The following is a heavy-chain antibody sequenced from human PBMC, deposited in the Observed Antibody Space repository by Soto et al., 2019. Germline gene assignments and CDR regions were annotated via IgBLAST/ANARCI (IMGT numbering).Heavy chain of an antibody. J-gene: IGHJ6*02. V-gene: IGHV3-30-3*01. CDR3: ARDKWDSSGWSYGMDV. D-gene: IGHD6-19*01. CDR2: ISYDGSNK. Sequence: GGSLRLSCAASGFPFSSYAMHWVRQAPGKGLEWVAVISYDGSNKYYADSVKGRSTISRDNSKNTLYLQMDSLRAEDTAVYYCARDKWDSSGWSYGMDVWGQGTTVTVSS. CDR1: GFPFSSYA.